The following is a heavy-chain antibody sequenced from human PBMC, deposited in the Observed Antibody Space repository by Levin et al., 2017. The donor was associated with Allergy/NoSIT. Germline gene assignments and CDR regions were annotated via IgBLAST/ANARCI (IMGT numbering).Heavy chain of an antibody. CDR1: GFPFTSYG. V-gene: IGHV3-23*01. J-gene: IGHJ4*02. CDR3: AHLQLTTIVDGENY. Sequence: ASVKVSCAASGFPFTSYGMSWVRQAPGKGLEWVSGMSHTGITYYADSVKGRFTISRDTSKNTLFLQMNNVRVEDTAVYYCAHLQLTTIVDGENYWGRGTLVTVSA. D-gene: IGHD2-2*01. CDR2: MSHTGIT.